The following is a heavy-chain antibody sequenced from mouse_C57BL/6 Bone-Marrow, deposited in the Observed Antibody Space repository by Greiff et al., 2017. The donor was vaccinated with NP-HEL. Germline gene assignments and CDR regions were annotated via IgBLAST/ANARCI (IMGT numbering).Heavy chain of an antibody. CDR3: AVRGGFAY. Sequence: VNLVESGAELARPGASVKLSCKASGYTFTSYGISWVKQRTGQGLEWIGEIYPRSGNTYYNEKFKGKATLTADKSSSTAYMELRSLTSEDSAVYFCAVRGGFAYWGQGTLVTVSA. CDR1: GYTFTSYG. J-gene: IGHJ3*01. CDR2: IYPRSGNT. V-gene: IGHV1-81*01.